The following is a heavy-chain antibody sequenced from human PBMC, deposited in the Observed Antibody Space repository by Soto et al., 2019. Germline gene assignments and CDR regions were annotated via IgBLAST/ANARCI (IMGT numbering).Heavy chain of an antibody. CDR2: IYYRGST. J-gene: IGHJ6*03. V-gene: IGHV4-39*01. CDR3: ASHVAGGSYYYYYMDV. CDR1: GGSISSSSYY. Sequence: SETLSLTCTVSGGSISSSSYYWGWIRQPPGKGLEWIGSIYYRGSTYYNPSLKSRVTISGYTSKNQFSLKLSFVPAADTAVYYWASHVAGGSYYYYYMDVWGKGTTVTVSS. D-gene: IGHD3-16*01.